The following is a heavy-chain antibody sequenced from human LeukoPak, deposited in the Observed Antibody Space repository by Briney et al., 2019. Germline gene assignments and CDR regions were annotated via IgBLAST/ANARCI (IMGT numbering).Heavy chain of an antibody. CDR2: IYYSGST. V-gene: IGHV4-59*08. J-gene: IGHJ4*02. D-gene: IGHD4-17*01. Sequence: PSETLSLTCTVSGGSISYYYRSWIRQPPGKGLEWIGYIYYSGSTKYNPSLKSQITISVDTSKNQFSLKLSSVTAADTAMYYCARQGNGDLYYFDYWGQGTLVTVSS. CDR3: ARQGNGDLYYFDY. CDR1: GGSISYYY.